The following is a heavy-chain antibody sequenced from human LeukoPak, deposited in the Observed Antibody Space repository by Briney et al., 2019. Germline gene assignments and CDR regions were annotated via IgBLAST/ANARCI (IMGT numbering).Heavy chain of an antibody. Sequence: IKQDGREKYYVDSVKGRFTISRDNAKNSLYLQMNSLRAEDTAVYYCASGGGPTRSGYVFDMWGQGTLVTVSS. D-gene: IGHD1-26*01. CDR3: ASGGGPTRSGYVFDM. V-gene: IGHV3-7*01. CDR2: IKQDGREK. J-gene: IGHJ3*02.